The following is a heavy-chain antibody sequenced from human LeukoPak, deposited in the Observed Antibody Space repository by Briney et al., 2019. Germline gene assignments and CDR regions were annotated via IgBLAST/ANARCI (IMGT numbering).Heavy chain of an antibody. CDR1: GFTFSSYE. CDR2: ISSSGSTI. D-gene: IGHD1-26*01. CDR3: ARVGGREAMGAFDI. J-gene: IGHJ3*02. V-gene: IGHV3-48*03. Sequence: GTLTLSCAAYGFTFSSYEMNWLRQAPGKGLEWFSYISSSGSTIYYADPVKGRFTISRDNAKNSLYLQMNSLRAEDTAVYYCARVGGREAMGAFDIWGQGTMVTVSS.